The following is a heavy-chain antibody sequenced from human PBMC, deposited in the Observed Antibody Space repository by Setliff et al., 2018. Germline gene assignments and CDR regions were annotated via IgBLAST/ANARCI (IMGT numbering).Heavy chain of an antibody. J-gene: IGHJ4*02. CDR3: VRGQGPRTVVAIPFDH. D-gene: IGHD3-22*01. Sequence: ASVKVSCKASGGTFSSYGISWVRQAPGQGLEWMGLINPSGGGTIYARKFQGRVTMTTDTSTSTAYMELTSLTSDDTALYYCVRGQGPRTVVAIPFDHWGQGTLVTAPQ. CDR2: INPSGGGT. V-gene: IGHV1-18*01. CDR1: GGTFSSYG.